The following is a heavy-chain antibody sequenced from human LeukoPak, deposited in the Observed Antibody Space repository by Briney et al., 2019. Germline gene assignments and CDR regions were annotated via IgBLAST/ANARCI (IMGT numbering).Heavy chain of an antibody. J-gene: IGHJ4*02. Sequence: GGSLRLSCAASGFTVSSNYMSWVRQAPGKGLEWVSVIYSGGSTYYADSVKGRFTISRDNSKNTLYLQMNSLRAEDTAVYYCAKAKSSIAAAGFDYWGQGTLVTVSS. V-gene: IGHV3-53*01. CDR3: AKAKSSIAAAGFDY. CDR2: IYSGGST. D-gene: IGHD6-13*01. CDR1: GFTVSSNY.